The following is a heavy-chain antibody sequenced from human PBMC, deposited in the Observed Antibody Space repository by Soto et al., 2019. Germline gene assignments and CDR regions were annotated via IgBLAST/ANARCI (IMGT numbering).Heavy chain of an antibody. Sequence: DVQLLESGGGSVQPGGSLRLSCAASGFSFSGYAMAWVRQAPGKGLEWVSGISGSGATTYYADSVKGRCTISRDNSKNTLSLQVNRLSAEDTAVYYCAKAGGGYTKWHFDSWGHGSLVTVSS. CDR2: ISGSGATT. CDR3: AKAGGGYTKWHFDS. D-gene: IGHD5-12*01. V-gene: IGHV3-23*01. CDR1: GFSFSGYA. J-gene: IGHJ4*01.